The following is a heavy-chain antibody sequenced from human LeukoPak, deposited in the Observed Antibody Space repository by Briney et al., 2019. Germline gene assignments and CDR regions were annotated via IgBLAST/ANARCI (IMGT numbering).Heavy chain of an antibody. CDR3: ARGERYDILLSGYFQY. D-gene: IGHD3-9*01. V-gene: IGHV4-34*01. J-gene: IGHJ4*02. Sequence: SETLSLTCAVYGESFSGYYWSWIRQSPGKGLEWIGEINHSGSTNYNPSLKSRVIMSVDMAKNQFSLRLSSVTAADTALYYCARGERYDILLSGYFQYWGQGTLVTVSS. CDR2: INHSGST. CDR1: GESFSGYY.